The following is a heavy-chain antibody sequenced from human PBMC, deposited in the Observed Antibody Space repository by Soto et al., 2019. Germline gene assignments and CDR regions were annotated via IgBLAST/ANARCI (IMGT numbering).Heavy chain of an antibody. CDR1: GGSISSYY. CDR3: AKQGGKYGIRSFDP. J-gene: IGHJ5*02. Sequence: SETLSLTCTVSGGSISSYYWSWIRQPPGKGLEWIGYIYYSGNTKYNPSLKSRVTISVDTSKNQFSLRLTSVTAADTAVYYCAKQGGKYGIRSFDPWGQGTLVTVSS. CDR2: IYYSGNT. V-gene: IGHV4-59*08. D-gene: IGHD1-1*01.